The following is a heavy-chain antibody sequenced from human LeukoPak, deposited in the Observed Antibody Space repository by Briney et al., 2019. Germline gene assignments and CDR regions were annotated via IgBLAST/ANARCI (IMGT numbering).Heavy chain of an antibody. J-gene: IGHJ4*02. CDR2: IRYDGSNK. V-gene: IGHV3-30*02. D-gene: IGHD6-19*01. CDR3: AREPSSGWYRYYFDY. CDR1: GFTFSSYG. Sequence: GGSLRLSCAASGFTFSSYGMHWVRQAPGKGLEWVAFIRYDGSNKYYADSVKGRFTISRDNSKNTLYLQMNSLRAEDTAVYYCAREPSSGWYRYYFDYWGQGTLVTVSS.